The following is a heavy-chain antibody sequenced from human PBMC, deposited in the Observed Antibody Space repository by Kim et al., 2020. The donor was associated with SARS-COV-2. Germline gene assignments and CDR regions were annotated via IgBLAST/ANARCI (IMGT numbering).Heavy chain of an antibody. Sequence: GGSLRLSCAASGFTFSSDALNWVRQAPGKGLEWVSTITSGGTTLYADSVKGRFTISRDNSKNTLYLQLNSLRAEDTAVYYCAKGNRYYGFRHGMDVWGQGTTVTVSS. CDR3: AKGNRYYGFRHGMDV. V-gene: IGHV3-23*01. D-gene: IGHD4-17*01. CDR1: GFTFSSDA. CDR2: ITSGGTT. J-gene: IGHJ6*02.